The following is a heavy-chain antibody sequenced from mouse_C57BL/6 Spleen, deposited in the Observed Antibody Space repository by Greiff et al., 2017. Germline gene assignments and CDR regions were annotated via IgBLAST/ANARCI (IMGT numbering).Heavy chain of an antibody. CDR3: ARSTMVTTMDY. Sequence: VQLQQSGPGLVKPSQSLSLTCSVTGYSITSGYYWNWIRQFPGNKLEWMGYISYDGSNNYNPSLKNRISITRDTSKNQFFLKLNSVTTEDTATYYCARSTMVTTMDYWGQGTSVTVSS. D-gene: IGHD2-2*01. CDR2: ISYDGSN. CDR1: GYSITSGYY. J-gene: IGHJ4*01. V-gene: IGHV3-6*01.